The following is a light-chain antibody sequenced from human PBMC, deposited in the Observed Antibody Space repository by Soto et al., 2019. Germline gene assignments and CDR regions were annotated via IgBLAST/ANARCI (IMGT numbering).Light chain of an antibody. V-gene: IGKV1-5*03. CDR2: KAS. Sequence: DIQMTQSPSTLSASVGDRVTITCRASQSISSWLAWYQQKPGKAPKLLIYKASSLESGVPSRFSGSGSGTEFTLTISSLQPDDFATYYCQHYNSYRYMYTFGQGTKLEIK. J-gene: IGKJ2*01. CDR1: QSISSW. CDR3: QHYNSYRYMYT.